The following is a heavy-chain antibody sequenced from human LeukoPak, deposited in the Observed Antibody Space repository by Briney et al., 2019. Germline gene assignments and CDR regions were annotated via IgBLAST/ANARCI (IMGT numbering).Heavy chain of an antibody. V-gene: IGHV3-21*01. CDR2: ISSSSSYI. CDR1: GFTFSSYS. Sequence: PGGSLRLSCAASGFTFSSYSMNWVRQAPGKGLEWVSSISSSSSYIYYADSVKGRFTISRDNAKNSLYLQMNSLRAEDTAVYYCATDEYSTSSGDYWGQGTLVTVSS. J-gene: IGHJ4*02. CDR3: ATDEYSTSSGDY. D-gene: IGHD6-6*01.